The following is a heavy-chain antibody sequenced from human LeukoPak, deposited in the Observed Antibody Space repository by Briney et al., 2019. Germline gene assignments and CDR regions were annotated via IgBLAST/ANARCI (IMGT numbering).Heavy chain of an antibody. Sequence: PGGSLRLSCAASGFTFSSYVMNWVRQAPGKGLEWVSAISDTGGSTYYADSVRGRFTISGDNSKNTLYLQMNSLRAEDTAVYYCAKGSSGWDFDYWGQGTLVTVSS. V-gene: IGHV3-23*01. D-gene: IGHD6-19*01. CDR2: ISDTGGST. J-gene: IGHJ4*02. CDR1: GFTFSSYV. CDR3: AKGSSGWDFDY.